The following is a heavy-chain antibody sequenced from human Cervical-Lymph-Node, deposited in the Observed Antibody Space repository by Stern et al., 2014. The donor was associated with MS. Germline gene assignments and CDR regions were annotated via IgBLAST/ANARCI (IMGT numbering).Heavy chain of an antibody. CDR2: IWYDGSNK. J-gene: IGHJ6*02. V-gene: IGHV3-33*01. CDR3: ARDTVTDYYYYYGMDV. CDR1: GFTFSSYG. D-gene: IGHD4-17*01. Sequence: VQLVESGGGVVQPGRPLRLSCAASGFTFSSYGMHWVRQAPGKGLEWVAVIWYDGSNKYYADSVKGRFTISRDNSKNTLYLQMNSLRAEDTAVYYCARDTVTDYYYYYGMDVWGQGTPVTVSS.